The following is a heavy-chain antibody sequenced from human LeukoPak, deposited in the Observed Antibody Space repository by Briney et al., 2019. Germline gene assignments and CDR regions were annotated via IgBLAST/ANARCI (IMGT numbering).Heavy chain of an antibody. J-gene: IGHJ6*02. CDR3: ARESGGVVGGMDV. V-gene: IGHV3-13*01. Sequence: GGSLRLSCAASGFTFSNYDMHWVRQATGKGLEWVSSIGPAGNTYYPGSVKGRFTISRENAKNSFYLQMNSLGAGDTAVYYCARESGGVVGGMDVWGQGTTATVSS. CDR1: GFTFSNYD. CDR2: IGPAGNT. D-gene: IGHD3-16*01.